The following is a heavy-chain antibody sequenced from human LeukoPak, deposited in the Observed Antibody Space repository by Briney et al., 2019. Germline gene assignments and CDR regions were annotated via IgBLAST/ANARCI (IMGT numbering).Heavy chain of an antibody. V-gene: IGHV3-23*01. CDR2: ISGSGGST. CDR1: GFTFSSYW. Sequence: PGGSLRLSCAASGFTFSSYWMSWVRQAPGKGLEWVSAISGSGGSTYYADSVKGRFTISRDNSKNMLYLQMNSLRAEDTAVYYCAKSVGSGWYVVYFDYWGQGTLVTVSS. J-gene: IGHJ4*02. D-gene: IGHD6-19*01. CDR3: AKSVGSGWYVVYFDY.